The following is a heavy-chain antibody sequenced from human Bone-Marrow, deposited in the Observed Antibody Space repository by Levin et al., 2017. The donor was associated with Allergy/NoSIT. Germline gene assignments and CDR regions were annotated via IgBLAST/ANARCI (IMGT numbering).Heavy chain of an antibody. CDR1: GFTFSSYA. V-gene: IGHV3-23*01. D-gene: IGHD2-2*01. CDR2: ISGSGGST. Sequence: PGGSLRLSCAASGFTFSSYAMSWVRQAPGKGLEWVSAISGSGGSTYYADSVKGRFTISRDNSKNTLYLQMNSLRAEDTAVYYCANQRAKIPAAFDYWGQGTLVTVSS. J-gene: IGHJ4*02. CDR3: ANQRAKIPAAFDY.